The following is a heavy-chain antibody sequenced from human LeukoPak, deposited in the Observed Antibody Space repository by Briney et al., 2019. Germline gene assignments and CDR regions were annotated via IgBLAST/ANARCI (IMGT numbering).Heavy chain of an antibody. J-gene: IGHJ4*02. CDR1: GGSFSGYY. V-gene: IGHV4-34*01. Sequence: SETLSLTCAVYGGSFSGYYWSWIRQPPGKGLEWIGEINHSGGTNYNPSLKSRVTISVDTSKNQFSLKLSSVTAADTAVYYCARGSLGGAEDYWGQGTLVTVSS. D-gene: IGHD1-26*01. CDR3: ARGSLGGAEDY. CDR2: INHSGGT.